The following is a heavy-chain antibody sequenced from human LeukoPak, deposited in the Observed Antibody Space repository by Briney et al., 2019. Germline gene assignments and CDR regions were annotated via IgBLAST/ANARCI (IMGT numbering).Heavy chain of an antibody. J-gene: IGHJ6*03. CDR2: IIPIFGTA. Sequence: GASVKVSCKASGGTFSSYAISWVRQAPGQGLEWMGGIIPIFGTANYAQKFQGRVTITADKSTSTAYMELSSLRSEDTAVYYCARVGPIRDYYYYYMDVWGKGTTVTVSS. CDR3: ARVGPIRDYYYYYMDV. V-gene: IGHV1-69*06. CDR1: GGTFSSYA. D-gene: IGHD3-10*01.